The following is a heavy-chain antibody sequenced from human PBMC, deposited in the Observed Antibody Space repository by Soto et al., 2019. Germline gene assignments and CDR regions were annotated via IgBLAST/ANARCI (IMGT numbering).Heavy chain of an antibody. CDR1: GYTFTSYY. CDR2: INPDSGVT. J-gene: IGHJ6*02. D-gene: IGHD2-8*01. CDR3: ARDRGVRDV. Sequence: QVQLVQSGAEVKKPGASVKVSCKASGYTFTSYYMHWVRQAPGQGLEWMGWINPDSGVTYYPQKFQDRVTMAKDTSISTAYMELSMLTSDDTAVYYCARDRGVRDVWGQGTTVIVSS. V-gene: IGHV1-2*02.